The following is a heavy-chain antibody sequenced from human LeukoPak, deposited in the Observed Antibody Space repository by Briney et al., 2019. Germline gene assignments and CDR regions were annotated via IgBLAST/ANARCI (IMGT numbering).Heavy chain of an antibody. Sequence: SQTLSLTCTVSGGSISSGGYYWSWIRQHPGKGLEWIGYIYYSGSTYYNPSLKSRVTISVDTSKNQLSLELSSVTAADTAVYYCAREAPVGVGATTGDIDYWGQGTLVTVSS. CDR3: AREAPVGVGATTGDIDY. V-gene: IGHV4-31*03. CDR1: GGSISSGGYY. J-gene: IGHJ4*02. D-gene: IGHD1-26*01. CDR2: IYYSGST.